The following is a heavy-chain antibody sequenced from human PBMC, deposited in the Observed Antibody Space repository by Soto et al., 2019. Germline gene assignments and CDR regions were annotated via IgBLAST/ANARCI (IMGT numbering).Heavy chain of an antibody. CDR2: ISAYNGNT. D-gene: IGHD2-2*01. CDR1: GYTFTSYG. V-gene: IGHV1-18*01. Sequence: ASVKVSCKASGYTFTSYGISWVRQAPGQGLEWMGWISAYNGNTNYAQKLQGRVTMTTDTSTSTAYMELRSLRSDDTAVYYCARVSYCSSTSCYYYFEYWGQGTLVTVSS. CDR3: ARVSYCSSTSCYYYFEY. J-gene: IGHJ4*02.